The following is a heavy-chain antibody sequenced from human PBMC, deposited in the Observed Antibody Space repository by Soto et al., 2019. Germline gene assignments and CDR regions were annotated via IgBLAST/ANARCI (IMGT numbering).Heavy chain of an antibody. V-gene: IGHV3-23*01. CDR1: GFTFSSYA. CDR2: ISGSGGST. CDR3: AKSPRDTIAAAGDAFDI. J-gene: IGHJ3*02. D-gene: IGHD6-13*01. Sequence: GGSLRLSCAASGFTFSSYAMSWVRQAPGKGLEWVSAISGSGGSTYYADSVKGRFTISRDNSKNTLYLQMNSLRAEDTAVYYCAKSPRDTIAAAGDAFDIWGQGTMVTVSS.